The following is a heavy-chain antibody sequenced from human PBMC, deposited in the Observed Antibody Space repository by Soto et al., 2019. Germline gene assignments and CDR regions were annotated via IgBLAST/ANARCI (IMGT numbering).Heavy chain of an antibody. CDR3: VRYCSGGSCPDAFDI. J-gene: IGHJ3*02. V-gene: IGHV3-73*02. CDR1: GFTFSGSA. D-gene: IGHD2-15*01. CDR2: IRSKANSDAT. Sequence: EVQLVESGGGLVQPGGSLKLSCVASGFTFSGSAMHWVRQASGKGLEWAGRIRSKANSDATAYGASVKGRFTISRDDSKNTAYLQMNSLKSEDTAVYYCVRYCSGGSCPDAFDIWGQGTMVTVSS.